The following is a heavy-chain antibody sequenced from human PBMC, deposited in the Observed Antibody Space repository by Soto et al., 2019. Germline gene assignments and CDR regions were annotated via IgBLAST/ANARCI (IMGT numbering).Heavy chain of an antibody. J-gene: IGHJ6*03. CDR2: ISWNSGSI. Sequence: GGSLRLSCAASGLTFSNFAMGWVRQAPGKGLEWVSGISWNSGSIGYADSVKGRFTISRDNAKNSLYLQMNSLRAEDTALYYCAKDLVESSEVAGNEGYYYYYMDVWGKGTTVTVSS. CDR1: GLTFSNFA. V-gene: IGHV3-9*01. CDR3: AKDLVESSEVAGNEGYYYYYMDV. D-gene: IGHD6-19*01.